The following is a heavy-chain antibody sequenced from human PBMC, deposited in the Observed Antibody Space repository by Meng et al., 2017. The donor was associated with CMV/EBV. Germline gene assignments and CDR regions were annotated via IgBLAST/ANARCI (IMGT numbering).Heavy chain of an antibody. J-gene: IGHJ4*02. Sequence: LELQESGPDLVKPAETLFLPCTLSGGSISSSSYYWGWIRQPPGKGLEWIGSIYYSGSTYYNPSLKSRVTISVDTSKNQFSLKLSSVTAADTAVYYCARDIRTIFGVVARVDYWGQGTLVTVSS. CDR1: GGSISSSSYY. CDR2: IYYSGST. D-gene: IGHD3-3*01. CDR3: ARDIRTIFGVVARVDY. V-gene: IGHV4-39*07.